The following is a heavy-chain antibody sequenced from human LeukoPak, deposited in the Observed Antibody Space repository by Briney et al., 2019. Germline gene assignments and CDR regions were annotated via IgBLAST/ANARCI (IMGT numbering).Heavy chain of an antibody. CDR2: IYTSGST. D-gene: IGHD3-10*01. Sequence: IPSETLSLTCTVSGGSISSYYWSWIRQPAGKGLEWIGRIYTSGSTNYNPSLKSRVTMSVDTPKNQFSLKLSSVTAADTAVYYCASSNFGELLFSLDYWGQGTQVTVSS. CDR1: GGSISSYY. J-gene: IGHJ4*02. V-gene: IGHV4-4*07. CDR3: ASSNFGELLFSLDY.